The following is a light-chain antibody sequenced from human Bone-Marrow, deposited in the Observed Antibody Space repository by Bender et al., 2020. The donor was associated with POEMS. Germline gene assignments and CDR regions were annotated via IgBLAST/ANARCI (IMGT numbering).Light chain of an antibody. CDR2: GST. V-gene: IGLV1-50*01. CDR3: SAWDDSMSGWV. CDR1: NSNIGAGYD. J-gene: IGLJ3*02. Sequence: QPVLTQPPSVSGTPGQRVTISCTGSNSNIGAGYDVQWYQHLPGTAPKLLIFGSTNRPSGVPDRFSGSKSGTSASLAISELQSEDEALYYCSAWDDSMSGWVFGGGTKLTVL.